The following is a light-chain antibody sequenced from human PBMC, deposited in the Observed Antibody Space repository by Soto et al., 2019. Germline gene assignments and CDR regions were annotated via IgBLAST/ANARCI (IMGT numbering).Light chain of an antibody. Sequence: NFMLTQPHSVSESPGKTVTISCTRSSGSIASNYVQWYQQRPGSAPTPVIYEDSQRPSGVPDRFSGSKSGNTASLTVSGLQAEDEADYYCSSYAGSSNVFGTGTKVTVL. V-gene: IGLV6-57*04. CDR3: SSYAGSSNV. CDR1: SGSIASNY. CDR2: EDS. J-gene: IGLJ1*01.